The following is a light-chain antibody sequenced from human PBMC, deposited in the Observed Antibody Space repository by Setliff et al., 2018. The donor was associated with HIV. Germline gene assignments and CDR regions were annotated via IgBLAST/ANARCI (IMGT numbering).Light chain of an antibody. CDR3: CSFAGSFTSLYV. Sequence: QSVLAQPASVSGSPGQSVTISCTGTSSDVGNYDYVSWYQQYPGKAPKVLIYDVNKRPSGAPDRFSGSKSGNTASLTISGLQAGDEADYYCCSFAGSFTSLYVFGTGTKVTVL. J-gene: IGLJ1*01. CDR2: DVN. CDR1: SSDVGNYDY. V-gene: IGLV2-11*01.